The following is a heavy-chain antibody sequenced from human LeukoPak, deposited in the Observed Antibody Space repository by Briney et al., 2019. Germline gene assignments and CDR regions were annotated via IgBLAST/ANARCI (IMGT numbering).Heavy chain of an antibody. CDR3: ARGYYDFWSGYRLTYYYMDV. J-gene: IGHJ6*03. CDR2: IYYSGST. Sequence: SETLSLTCTVSGGSISSGDYYRSWIRQPPGKGLEWIGYIYYSGSTYYNPSLKSRVTISVDTSKNQFSLKLSSVTAADTAVYYCARGYYDFWSGYRLTYYYMDVWGKGTTVTVSS. V-gene: IGHV4-30-4*08. CDR1: GGSISSGDYY. D-gene: IGHD3-3*01.